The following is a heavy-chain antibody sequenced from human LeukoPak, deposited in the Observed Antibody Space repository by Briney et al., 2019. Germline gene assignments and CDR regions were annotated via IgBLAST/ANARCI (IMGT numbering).Heavy chain of an antibody. D-gene: IGHD2-2*02. Sequence: PGGSLRLSCTASGIRFSDAWMSWVRQAPGRGLEWVGRIKGKTDGVTTDYAAPVKGRFTISRDDSKNTVYLQMNSLKTEDTAVYYCTTDYSEYCSGTTCYKGSWGQGTLVTVSS. CDR3: TTDYSEYCSGTTCYKGS. CDR1: GIRFSDAW. J-gene: IGHJ5*02. V-gene: IGHV3-15*01. CDR2: IKGKTDGVTT.